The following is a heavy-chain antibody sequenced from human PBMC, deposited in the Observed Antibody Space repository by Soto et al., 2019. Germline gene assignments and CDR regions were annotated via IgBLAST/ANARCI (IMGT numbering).Heavy chain of an antibody. CDR3: ARKVATIMGWSDP. V-gene: IGHV1-69*12. Sequence: QVQLVQSGAEVKKPGSSVKVSCKASGGTFSSYAISWVRQAPGQGLEWMGGIIPIFGTANYAQKFQGRVTITAEESTSTDYRELSSLRSEDTAVYYCARKVATIMGWSDPWGQGTLVTVSS. J-gene: IGHJ5*02. CDR1: GGTFSSYA. CDR2: IIPIFGTA. D-gene: IGHD5-12*01.